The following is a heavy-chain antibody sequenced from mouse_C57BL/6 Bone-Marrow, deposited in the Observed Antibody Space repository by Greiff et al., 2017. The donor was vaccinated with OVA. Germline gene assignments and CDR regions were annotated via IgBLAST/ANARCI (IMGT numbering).Heavy chain of an antibody. D-gene: IGHD2-4*01. CDR2: IHPNSGST. CDR3: ARGLRRNAY. Sequence: VKLQQPGAELVKPGASVKLSCKASGYTFTSYWMHWVKQRPGQGLEWIGMIHPNSGSTNYNEKFKSKATLTVDKSSSTAYMQLSSLTSEDSAVYYCARGLRRNAYWGQGTLVTVSA. V-gene: IGHV1-64*01. CDR1: GYTFTSYW. J-gene: IGHJ3*01.